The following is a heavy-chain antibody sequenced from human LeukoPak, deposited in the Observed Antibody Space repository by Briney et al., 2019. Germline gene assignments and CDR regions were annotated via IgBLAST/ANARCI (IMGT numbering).Heavy chain of an antibody. J-gene: IGHJ4*02. D-gene: IGHD3-10*01. CDR1: GFTFSSYA. CDR2: ISGSGGST. Sequence: GGSLRLSCAASGFTFSSYAMSWVRQAPGKGLEWVSAISGSGGSTYYADSVKGRFTISRDNSKNTLYLQMSSLRAEDTAVYYCAKVGDYYGSGKYSNFDYWGQGTLVTVSS. CDR3: AKVGDYYGSGKYSNFDY. V-gene: IGHV3-23*01.